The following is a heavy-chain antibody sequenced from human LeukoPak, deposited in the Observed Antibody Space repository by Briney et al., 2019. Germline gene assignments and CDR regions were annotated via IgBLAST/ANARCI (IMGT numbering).Heavy chain of an antibody. J-gene: IGHJ4*02. CDR1: GGSNSSSSYY. D-gene: IGHD6-6*01. V-gene: IGHV4-39*01. CDR2: IYYSGST. Sequence: SETLSLTCTVSGGSNSSSSYYWGWIRQPPGKGLEWIGSIYYSGSTYYNPSLKSRVTISVDTSKNQFSLKLSSVTAADTAVYYCARSEYSSSSPMGYWGQGTLVTVSS. CDR3: ARSEYSSSSPMGY.